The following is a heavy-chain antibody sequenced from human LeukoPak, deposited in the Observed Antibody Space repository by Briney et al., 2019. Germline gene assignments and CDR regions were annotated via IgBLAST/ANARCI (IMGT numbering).Heavy chain of an antibody. J-gene: IGHJ4*02. D-gene: IGHD5-24*01. Sequence: PSETLSLTCTVSGYSISGGYYWGWIRQPPGKGLEWIGSIYHSGSTYYNPSLKSRVTISVDTSKNQFSLKLSSVTAADTAVYYCARVSLDGYTTDWGQGTLVTVSS. CDR3: ARVSLDGYTTD. CDR2: IYHSGST. V-gene: IGHV4-38-2*02. CDR1: GYSISGGYY.